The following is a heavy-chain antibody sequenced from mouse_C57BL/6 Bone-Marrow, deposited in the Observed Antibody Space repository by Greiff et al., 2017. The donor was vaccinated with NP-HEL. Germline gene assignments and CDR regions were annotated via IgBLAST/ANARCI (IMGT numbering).Heavy chain of an antibody. D-gene: IGHD2-1*01. J-gene: IGHJ2*01. CDR2: ISYSGST. CDR1: GYSITSDYA. V-gene: IGHV3-2*02. CDR3: ARKVGNSYFDY. Sequence: VQLQQSGPGLVKPSQSLSLTCTVTGYSITSDYAWNWIRQFPGNKLEWMGYISYSGSTSYNPSLKSRISITRDTSKNQFFLQLNSVTTEDTATYYCARKVGNSYFDYWGQGTTLTVSS.